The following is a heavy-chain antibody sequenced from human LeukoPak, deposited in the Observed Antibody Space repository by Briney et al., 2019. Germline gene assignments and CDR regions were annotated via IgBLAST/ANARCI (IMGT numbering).Heavy chain of an antibody. CDR1: GFTFTNYA. CDR3: ARTDRTGALGRFRMRSDAFDI. J-gene: IGHJ3*02. D-gene: IGHD3-3*01. V-gene: IGHV3-23*01. Sequence: PGRSLRLSCAASGFTFTNYAMSWVRQAPGKGLEWVSGFSISGTTYYADSVKGRFTVSRDNSKNTLYLQMSSLRADDTAVYYCARTDRTGALGRFRMRSDAFDIWGQGTMVTVSS. CDR2: FSISGTT.